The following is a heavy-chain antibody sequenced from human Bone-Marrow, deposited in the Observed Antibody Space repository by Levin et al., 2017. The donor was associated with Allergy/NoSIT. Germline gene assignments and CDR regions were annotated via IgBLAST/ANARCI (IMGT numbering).Heavy chain of an antibody. CDR1: GGSFNSGGDY. Sequence: SETLSLTCTVSGGSFNSGGDYWSWIRQHPEKGLEWIGYIHYSGSVFYNPSLKSRVIISVDTSEMQLSLRLSSVSPADTALYYCGRVDTTMVNYFDHWGQGTRVIVSS. J-gene: IGHJ4*02. V-gene: IGHV4-31*03. D-gene: IGHD5-18*01. CDR2: IHYSGSV. CDR3: GRVDTTMVNYFDH.